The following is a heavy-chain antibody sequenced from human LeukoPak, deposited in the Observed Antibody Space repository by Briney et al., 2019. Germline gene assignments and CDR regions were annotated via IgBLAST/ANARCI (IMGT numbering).Heavy chain of an antibody. CDR3: AKKEAMIRGVPYYYDF. Sequence: PGGSLRLSCAASGFTFSSFAMSWVRQAPAKGLEWVSAITSGGTTYYADSVKGRFTISRDNSKNTLYLQMNSLRAEDTAVYYCAKKEAMIRGVPYYYDFWGQGTLVTVSS. J-gene: IGHJ4*02. CDR1: GFTFSSFA. V-gene: IGHV3-23*01. D-gene: IGHD3-10*01. CDR2: ITSGGTT.